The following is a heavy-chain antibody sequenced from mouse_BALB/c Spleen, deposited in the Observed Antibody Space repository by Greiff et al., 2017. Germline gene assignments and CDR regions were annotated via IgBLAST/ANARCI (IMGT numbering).Heavy chain of an antibody. J-gene: IGHJ1*01. CDR2: INPYNDGT. V-gene: IGHV1-14*01. Sequence: VQLQQSGPELVKPGASVKMSCKASGYTFTSYVMHWVKQKPGQGLEWIGYINPYNDGTKYNEKFKGKATLTSDKSSSTAYMELSSLTSEDSAVYYCARGRIYYDYDGYFEVWGAGTTVTVSS. D-gene: IGHD2-4*01. CDR1: GYTFTSYV. CDR3: ARGRIYYDYDGYFEV.